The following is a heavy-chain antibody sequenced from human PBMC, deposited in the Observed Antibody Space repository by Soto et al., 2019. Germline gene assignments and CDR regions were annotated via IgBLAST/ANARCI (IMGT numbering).Heavy chain of an antibody. CDR2: INPATGAA. V-gene: IGHV1-2*02. J-gene: IGHJ3*02. Sequence: QLHLVQSGAVVKKPGASVTVSCSASGYPVTAYYMHWVRQAPGRGLEWMGGINPATGAAKYTQTFQGRVTLTRDTSAGTVFIELSGLTSEDTAVFYCARGGGVGVAGSAAFDMWGQGTVVTVSS. D-gene: IGHD3-3*01. CDR3: ARGGGVGVAGSAAFDM. CDR1: GYPVTAYY.